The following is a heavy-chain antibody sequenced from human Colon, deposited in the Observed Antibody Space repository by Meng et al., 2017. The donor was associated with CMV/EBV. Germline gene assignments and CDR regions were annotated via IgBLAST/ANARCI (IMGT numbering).Heavy chain of an antibody. CDR3: ARGFGAASLSWFDP. CDR1: NVSFSSGGSS. CDR2: DHYTGST. D-gene: IGHD3-16*01. V-gene: IGHV4-31*02. Sequence: SNVSFSSGGSSWSWLRQHPGLGLEWIGYDHYTGSTYYNPSLQSRVSISIDMSKNQFSLNLRSVTAADAAVYYCARGFGAASLSWFDPWGQGTLVTVSS. J-gene: IGHJ5*02.